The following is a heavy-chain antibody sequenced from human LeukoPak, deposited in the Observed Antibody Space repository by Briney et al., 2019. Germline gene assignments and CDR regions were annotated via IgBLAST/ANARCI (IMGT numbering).Heavy chain of an antibody. V-gene: IGHV1-69*05. CDR2: IIPIFGTA. CDR3: ARAGGRYSYGYYYYYMDV. D-gene: IGHD5-18*01. J-gene: IGHJ6*03. CDR1: GGTFSSYA. Sequence: SVKVSCKASGGTFSSYAISLVRQAPGQGLEWMGRIIPIFGTANYAQKFQGRVTITTDESTSTAYMELSSLRSEDTAVYYCARAGGRYSYGYYYYYMDVWGKGTTVTVSS.